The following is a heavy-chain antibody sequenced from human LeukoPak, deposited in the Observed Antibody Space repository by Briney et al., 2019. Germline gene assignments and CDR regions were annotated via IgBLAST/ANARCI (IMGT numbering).Heavy chain of an antibody. CDR3: ARDDTQSVYYYGSGSPTTDY. CDR1: GYTFTSYY. J-gene: IGHJ4*02. V-gene: IGHV1-46*01. CDR2: INPSGGST. D-gene: IGHD3-10*01. Sequence: ASVRVSCKASGYTFTSYYMHWVRQAPGQGLEWMGIINPSGGSTSYAQKFQGRVTMTRDTSTSTVYMELSSLRSEDTAVYYCARDDTQSVYYYGSGSPTTDYWGQGTLVTVSS.